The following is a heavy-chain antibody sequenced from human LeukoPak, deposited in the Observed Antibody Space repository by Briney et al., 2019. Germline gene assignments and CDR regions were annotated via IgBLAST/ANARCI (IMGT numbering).Heavy chain of an antibody. CDR1: GYSFTSYW. J-gene: IGHJ6*02. CDR2: IYPGDSDT. V-gene: IGHV5-51*01. D-gene: IGHD1-26*01. Sequence: GESLKISCKGSGYSFTSYWIGWVRQMPGKGLEWMGIIYPGDSDTRYSPSFQGQVTISADKSISTAYLQWSSLKASDTAMYYCAGHSISSGRDYYYGMDVWGQGTTVTVSS. CDR3: AGHSISSGRDYYYGMDV.